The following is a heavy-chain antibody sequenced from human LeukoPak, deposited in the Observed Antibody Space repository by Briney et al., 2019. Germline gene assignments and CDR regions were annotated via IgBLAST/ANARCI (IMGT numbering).Heavy chain of an antibody. V-gene: IGHV1-18*01. J-gene: IGHJ4*02. CDR1: GYTFSSYV. CDR3: ARGVSSGYYTAYNFDN. Sequence: ASVKVSCKASGYTFSSYVITWVRQAPGQGLEWMGWISAYNANTNYAQNLQGRVTMTTDTSTSTAYMELRSLRSDDTAVYYCARGVSSGYYTAYNFDNWGQGTLVTVSS. CDR2: ISAYNANT. D-gene: IGHD3-22*01.